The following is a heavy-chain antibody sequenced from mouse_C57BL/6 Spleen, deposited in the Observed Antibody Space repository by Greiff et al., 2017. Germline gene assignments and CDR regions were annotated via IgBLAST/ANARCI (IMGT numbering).Heavy chain of an antibody. V-gene: IGHV1-62-2*01. CDR2: FYPGSGSI. J-gene: IGHJ3*01. Sequence: VQLQQSGAELVKPGASVKLSCKASGYTFTEYSMHWVKQRPGQGLEWIGWFYPGSGSIKYNEKFKDKATFTADKSSSTAYMELSRLTSEDSAVYFCARHAHDRPEDWFAYWGQGTLVTVSA. CDR1: GYTFTEYS. D-gene: IGHD2-14*01. CDR3: ARHAHDRPEDWFAY.